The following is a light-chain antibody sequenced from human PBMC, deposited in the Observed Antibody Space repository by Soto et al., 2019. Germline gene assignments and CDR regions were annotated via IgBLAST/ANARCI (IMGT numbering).Light chain of an antibody. Sequence: EIVMTQSPATLSVSPGERATLSCRASQSVSSNLAWYQQKPGQAPRLLMYGASTRATGIPDRFSGSGSGTEFTLTISSLQSEDFAVYSCQQHNNWPPWTFGQGTKVEIK. CDR3: QQHNNWPPWT. J-gene: IGKJ1*01. CDR1: QSVSSN. CDR2: GAS. V-gene: IGKV3-15*01.